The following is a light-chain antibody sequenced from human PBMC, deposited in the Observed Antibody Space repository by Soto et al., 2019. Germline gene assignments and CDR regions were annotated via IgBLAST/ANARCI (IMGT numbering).Light chain of an antibody. V-gene: IGKV1-5*01. J-gene: IGKJ1*01. CDR3: QQYKSYPWT. Sequence: DIQMTLSPSTLSSSVVERVSITCRASQSISSWLAWYQQKPGKAPKRLIYAASSLQSGVPSRFSGRGSGTDFTLTISSLQPDDFATYYCQQYKSYPWTFGQGTKVDIK. CDR2: AAS. CDR1: QSISSW.